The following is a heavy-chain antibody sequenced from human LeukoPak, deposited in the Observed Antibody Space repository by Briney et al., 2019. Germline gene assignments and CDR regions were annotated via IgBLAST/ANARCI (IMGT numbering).Heavy chain of an antibody. CDR2: INHSGST. J-gene: IGHJ3*02. V-gene: IGHV4-39*07. CDR1: GGSISSSSYY. D-gene: IGHD5-18*01. Sequence: PSETLSLTCTVSGGSISSSSYYWGWIRQPPGKGLEWIGEINHSGSTNYNPSLKSRVTISVDTSKNQFSLKLSSVTAADTAVYYCARRPRRGYSYGHPHAFDIWGQGTMVTVSS. CDR3: ARRPRRGYSYGHPHAFDI.